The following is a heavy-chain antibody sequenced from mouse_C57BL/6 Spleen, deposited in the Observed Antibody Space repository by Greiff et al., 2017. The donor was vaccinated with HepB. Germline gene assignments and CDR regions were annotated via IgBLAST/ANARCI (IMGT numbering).Heavy chain of an antibody. CDR3: ARDRGIVTDWYFDV. Sequence: EVQRVESGGGLVKPGGSLKLSCAASGFTFSSYAMSWVRQTPEKRLEWVATISDGGSYTYYPDNVKGRFTISRDNAKNNVYLQMSHLKSEDTAMYYCARDRGIVTDWYFDVWGTGTTVTVSS. CDR2: ISDGGSYT. J-gene: IGHJ1*03. V-gene: IGHV5-4*01. D-gene: IGHD2-5*01. CDR1: GFTFSSYA.